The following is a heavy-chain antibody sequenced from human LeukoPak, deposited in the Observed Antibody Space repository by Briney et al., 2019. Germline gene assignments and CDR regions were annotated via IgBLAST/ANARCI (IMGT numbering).Heavy chain of an antibody. CDR1: GYTFTGYY. J-gene: IGHJ3*02. D-gene: IGHD6-13*01. Sequence: ASVKVSCKASGYTFTGYYMHWVRQAPGQGLEWMGWINPNSGGTNYAQKFQGRATMTRDTSISTAYMELSRLRSDDTAVYYCARDVYSSSWYAGGAFDIWGQGTMVTVSS. CDR3: ARDVYSSSWYAGGAFDI. V-gene: IGHV1-2*02. CDR2: INPNSGGT.